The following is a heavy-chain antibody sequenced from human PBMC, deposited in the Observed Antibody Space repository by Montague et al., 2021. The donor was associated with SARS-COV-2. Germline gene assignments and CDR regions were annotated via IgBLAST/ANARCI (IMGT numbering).Heavy chain of an antibody. CDR1: IGSVDHYY. V-gene: IGHV4-59*02. CDR2: VFYSGNT. Sequence: SETLSLTCTVSIGSVDHYYWMWIRQPPGKGLEWIGYVFYSGNTDYNPSLQRRATISVDRSTNQFSLRVTSVTAADTAIYYCARGFDYWGQGTLVTVSS. CDR3: ARGFDY. J-gene: IGHJ4*02.